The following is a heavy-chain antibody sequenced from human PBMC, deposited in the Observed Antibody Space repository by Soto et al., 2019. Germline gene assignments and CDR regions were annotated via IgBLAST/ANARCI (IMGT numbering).Heavy chain of an antibody. V-gene: IGHV4-59*02. Sequence: SETLSLTCTVPGDSVSSYYWTWIRQSPGKGLEWIGYINYSGSTNHNPSLNSRVTISVDTSKNQFSLKLTSMTAADTAVYYCGGGFLEWLHVEYWGQGTPVTVSS. CDR3: GGGFLEWLHVEY. CDR1: GDSVSSYY. D-gene: IGHD3-3*01. J-gene: IGHJ4*02. CDR2: INYSGST.